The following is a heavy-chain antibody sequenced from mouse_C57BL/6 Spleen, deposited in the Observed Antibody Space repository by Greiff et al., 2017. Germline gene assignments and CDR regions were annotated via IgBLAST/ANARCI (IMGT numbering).Heavy chain of an antibody. D-gene: IGHD2-4*01. CDR3: DRPDEYDDEDYYAMDY. CDR2: IWSGGST. J-gene: IGHJ4*01. V-gene: IGHV2-2*01. Sequence: QVQLQQPGPGLVQPSQSLSITCTVSGFSLTSYGVHWVRQSPGQGLEWLGVIWSGGSTDYNAAFISRLGISTDNSKSQVFFKINSLRAEDTAIYYCDRPDEYDDEDYYAMDYWGQGTSVTVSS. CDR1: GFSLTSYG.